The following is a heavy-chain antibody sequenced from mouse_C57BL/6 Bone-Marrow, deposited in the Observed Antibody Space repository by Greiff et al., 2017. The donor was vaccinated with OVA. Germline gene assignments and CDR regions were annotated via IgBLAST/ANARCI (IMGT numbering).Heavy chain of an antibody. CDR1: GYTFTSYW. V-gene: IGHV1-69*01. D-gene: IGHD2-4*01. J-gene: IGHJ3*01. CDR3: ARDDYDKGTWFAY. Sequence: QVQLQQPGAELVMPWASVKLSCKASGYTFTSYWMHWVKQRPGQGLEWIGEIDPSDSYTNYNQKFKGKSTLTVDKSSSTAYMQLSSLTTEDSAVYYCARDDYDKGTWFAYWGQGTLVTVSA. CDR2: IDPSDSYT.